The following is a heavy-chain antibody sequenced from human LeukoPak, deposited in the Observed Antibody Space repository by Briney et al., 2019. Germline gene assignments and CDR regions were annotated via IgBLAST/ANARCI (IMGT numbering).Heavy chain of an antibody. V-gene: IGHV1-18*01. Sequence: ASLRVSCKASGYTFTSYGISWGREAPGQRVEWRGWISAYNGNTSYAQKLQGRVTMTTDTSTSTAYMELRSLRSDDTAVYYCARNYDFWSGYYTGIWFDPWGQGTLVTVSS. J-gene: IGHJ5*02. CDR1: GYTFTSYG. CDR2: ISAYNGNT. D-gene: IGHD3-3*01. CDR3: ARNYDFWSGYYTGIWFDP.